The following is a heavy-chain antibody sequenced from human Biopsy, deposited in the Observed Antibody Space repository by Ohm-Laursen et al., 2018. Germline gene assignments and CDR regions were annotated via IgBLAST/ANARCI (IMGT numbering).Heavy chain of an antibody. CDR2: INHRGRT. Sequence: GTLSLTCAVCGESFNGYHWSWIRQTPGKGLEWRGEINHRGRTNYNPSLKSRVTISVDTSKNQFSLKVRSVTAADTAVYYCVRGVDYYDPYHYYALDVWGQGTTVTVSS. D-gene: IGHD3-22*01. V-gene: IGHV4-34*01. CDR1: GESFNGYH. J-gene: IGHJ6*02. CDR3: VRGVDYYDPYHYYALDV.